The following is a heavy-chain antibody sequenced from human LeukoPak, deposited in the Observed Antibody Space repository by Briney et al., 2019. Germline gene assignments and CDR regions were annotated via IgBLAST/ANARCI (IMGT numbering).Heavy chain of an antibody. J-gene: IGHJ4*02. V-gene: IGHV3-23*01. D-gene: IGHD1/OR15-1a*01. CDR2: DTGTGSST. Sequence: GGSLRLSCAASGFTFSSYAMSWVRQAPGKGLECVSIDTGTGSSTNYADSVRGRFTISRDNSKNTLYLQMNSLRAEDTATYYCAKGGTADLAYIDYWGQGALVTVSS. CDR1: GFTFSSYA. CDR3: AKGGTADLAYIDY.